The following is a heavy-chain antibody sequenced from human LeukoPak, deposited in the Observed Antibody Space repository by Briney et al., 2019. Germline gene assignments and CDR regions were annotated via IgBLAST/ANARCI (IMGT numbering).Heavy chain of an antibody. CDR1: GFAFNSYG. Sequence: GGSLRLSCAASGFAFNSYGMHWVRQAPGKGLEWVAVIWYDGSDKYYGDSVKGRFTISRDNSQNTVYLQMNSLRAEDTAVYFCASIALYSRGLYYFDYWGQGTLVTVSS. CDR2: IWYDGSDK. D-gene: IGHD6-19*01. CDR3: ASIALYSRGLYYFDY. V-gene: IGHV3-33*08. J-gene: IGHJ4*02.